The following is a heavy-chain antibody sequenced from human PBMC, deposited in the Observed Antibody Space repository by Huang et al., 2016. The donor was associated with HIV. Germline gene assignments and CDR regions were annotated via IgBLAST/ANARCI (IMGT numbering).Heavy chain of an antibody. J-gene: IGHJ4*02. Sequence: EVKVLESGGGLVQPGGSLRLSCVASGFTFNKYAMSWVRQAPGNGCAVVLIIIGKGKKTYYADSVKGRFTISRDNSKNTVYLQMNSLRAEDAALYHCTVLLDYWGQGTPVTVSS. CDR2: IIGKGKKT. V-gene: IGHV3-23*01. CDR1: GFTFNKYA. CDR3: TVLLDY.